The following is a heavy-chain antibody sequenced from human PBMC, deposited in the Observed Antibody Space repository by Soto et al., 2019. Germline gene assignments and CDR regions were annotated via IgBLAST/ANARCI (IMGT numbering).Heavy chain of an antibody. Sequence: SETLSLTCTVSGGSTSSGDYYWSWIRQPPGKGLEWIGYIYYSGSTYYNPSLKSRVTISVDTSKNQFSLKLSSVTAADTAVYYCARVAGYSYGFVFDYWGQGTLVTV. CDR3: ARVAGYSYGFVFDY. V-gene: IGHV4-30-4*01. J-gene: IGHJ4*02. CDR1: GGSTSSGDYY. D-gene: IGHD5-18*01. CDR2: IYYSGST.